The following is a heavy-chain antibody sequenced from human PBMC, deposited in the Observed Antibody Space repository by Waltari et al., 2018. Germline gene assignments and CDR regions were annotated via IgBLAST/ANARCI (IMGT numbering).Heavy chain of an antibody. J-gene: IGHJ5*02. D-gene: IGHD3-10*01. CDR3: ARMFGRIVVLGVISRGNWFDP. CDR2: INPSGGST. V-gene: IGHV1-46*01. Sequence: QVQLVQPGAEVKKPGASVKVSCKASGYTFTSYYMHWVRQAPGQGLEWMGIINPSGGSTSYAQKFQGRVTMTRDTSTITVYMELSSLRSEDTAVYYCARMFGRIVVLGVISRGNWFDPWGQGTLVTVSS. CDR1: GYTFTSYY.